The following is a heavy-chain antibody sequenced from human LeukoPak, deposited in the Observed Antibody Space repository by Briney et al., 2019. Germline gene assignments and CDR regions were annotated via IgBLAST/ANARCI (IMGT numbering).Heavy chain of an antibody. CDR2: IYSGGST. CDR1: GFTVSSNY. J-gene: IGHJ1*01. Sequence: PGGSLRLSCAASGFTVSSNYMNWVRQAPGKGLGWVSVIYSGGSTYYADSVKGRFTISRDNSKNTLYLQMNSLRAEDTAVYYCAKDYWQQLAPEYFQHWGQSTLVTVSS. CDR3: AKDYWQQLAPEYFQH. D-gene: IGHD6-13*01. V-gene: IGHV3-53*05.